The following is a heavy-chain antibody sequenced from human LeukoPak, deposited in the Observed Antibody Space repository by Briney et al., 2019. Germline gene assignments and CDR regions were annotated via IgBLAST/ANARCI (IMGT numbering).Heavy chain of an antibody. D-gene: IGHD2-15*01. V-gene: IGHV4-61*01. CDR1: GGSVSSGSYY. Sequence: SETLSLTCAVSGGSVSSGSYYWNWIRQPPVKGLERIGHIYYSGGTIYNPSLKSRVTILVDTSKNQFSLELSSVTAAGTAVYYCARVVIDATFDYWGQGTLVTVSS. CDR3: ARVVIDATFDY. J-gene: IGHJ4*02. CDR2: IYYSGGT.